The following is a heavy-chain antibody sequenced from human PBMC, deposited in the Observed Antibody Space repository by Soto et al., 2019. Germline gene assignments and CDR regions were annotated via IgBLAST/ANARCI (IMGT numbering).Heavy chain of an antibody. CDR2: IIPILGIA. Sequence: QVQLVQSGAEVKKPGSSVKVSCKASGGTFSSYTISWVRQAPGQGLEWMGRIIPILGIANYAQKFQGRVTSTADKATSTAYMELSSLRSEDTAVYYCARWSGSSSSYYYGMDVWGQGTTVTVSS. CDR1: GGTFSSYT. J-gene: IGHJ6*02. CDR3: ARWSGSSSSYYYGMDV. D-gene: IGHD6-13*01. V-gene: IGHV1-69*02.